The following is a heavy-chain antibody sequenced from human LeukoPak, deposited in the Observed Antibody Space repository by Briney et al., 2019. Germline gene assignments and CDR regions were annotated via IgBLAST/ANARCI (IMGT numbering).Heavy chain of an antibody. J-gene: IGHJ4*02. Sequence: SETLSLTCTVSGGSISSSSYYWGWIRQPPGKGLEWIGSIYYSGSTYYNPSLKSRVTISVDTSKNQFSLKLSSVTAADTAVYYCARDLADYYDSSGYYSFWGQGTLVTVSS. CDR1: GGSISSSSYY. CDR2: IYYSGST. D-gene: IGHD3-22*01. V-gene: IGHV4-39*07. CDR3: ARDLADYYDSSGYYSF.